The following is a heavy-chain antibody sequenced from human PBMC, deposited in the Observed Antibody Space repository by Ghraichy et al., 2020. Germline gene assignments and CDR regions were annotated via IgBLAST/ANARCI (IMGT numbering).Heavy chain of an antibody. CDR3: ATSPDPYYYGSGSYYMYYFDY. V-gene: IGHV4-39*01. CDR1: GGSISSSRYY. CDR2: IYYSGTT. J-gene: IGHJ4*02. Sequence: SETLSLTGSVSGGSISSSRYYVGWVRQSPGKGLEWMGNIYYSGTTYYNPSLKSRVTISVDTSKNQFSLKLSSVAAADTAVYYCATSPDPYYYGSGSYYMYYFDYWGQGTLVTFSS. D-gene: IGHD3-10*01.